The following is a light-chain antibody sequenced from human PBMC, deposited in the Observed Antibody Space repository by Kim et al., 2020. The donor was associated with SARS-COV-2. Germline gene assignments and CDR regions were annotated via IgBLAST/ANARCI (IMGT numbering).Light chain of an antibody. CDR3: QQTFSVPPT. V-gene: IGKV1-39*01. Sequence: GDSVTITCRASQSISHYVNWYQHKRGEAPRLLIYSASTLQSGVPSKFGGSGSGTDFTLTISSLQREDFATYFCQQTFSVPPTFGQGTKLEI. J-gene: IGKJ2*01. CDR1: QSISHY. CDR2: SAS.